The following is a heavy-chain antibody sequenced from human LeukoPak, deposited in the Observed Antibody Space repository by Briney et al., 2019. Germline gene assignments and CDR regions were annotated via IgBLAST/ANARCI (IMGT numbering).Heavy chain of an antibody. J-gene: IGHJ3*02. CDR1: GGTFSSYA. Sequence: SVKVSCKASGGTFSSYAISWVRQAPGQGLEWMGRIIPIFGTANYAQKFQGRVTITTDESTSTAYMELSSLRSEDTAVYYCARGRDNTSYYHGSGSRNDAFDIWGQGTMVTVSS. CDR2: IIPIFGTA. D-gene: IGHD3-10*01. V-gene: IGHV1-69*05. CDR3: ARGRDNTSYYHGSGSRNDAFDI.